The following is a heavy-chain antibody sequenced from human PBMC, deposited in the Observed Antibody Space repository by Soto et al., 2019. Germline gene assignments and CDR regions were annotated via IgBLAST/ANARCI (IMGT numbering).Heavy chain of an antibody. Sequence: GGSLRLSCAASGFTFSSYGMHWVRQAPGKGLEWVAVIWYDGSNKYYADSVKGRFTISRDNSKNTLYLQMNSLRAEDTAVYYCARDGLTIGYGFRPDNWFDPWGQGTLVTVSS. J-gene: IGHJ5*02. D-gene: IGHD1-1*01. V-gene: IGHV3-33*01. CDR2: IWYDGSNK. CDR3: ARDGLTIGYGFRPDNWFDP. CDR1: GFTFSSYG.